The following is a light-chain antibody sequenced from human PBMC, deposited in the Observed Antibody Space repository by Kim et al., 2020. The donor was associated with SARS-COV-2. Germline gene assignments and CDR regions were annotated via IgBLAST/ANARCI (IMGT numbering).Light chain of an antibody. Sequence: QSALTQPASVSGSPGQSITISCTGTSSHIGDHNYVSWYQQHPGKAPKVMIYDVSNRPSGVSNRFSGSKSGNTASLTISGLQVEDEADYYCSSYRRSSRLVFGGGTKVTVL. V-gene: IGLV2-14*03. J-gene: IGLJ3*02. CDR1: SSHIGDHNY. CDR3: SSYRRSSRLV. CDR2: DVS.